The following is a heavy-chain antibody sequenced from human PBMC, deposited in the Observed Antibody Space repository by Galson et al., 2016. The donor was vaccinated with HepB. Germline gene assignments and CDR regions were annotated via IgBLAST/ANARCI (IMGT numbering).Heavy chain of an antibody. CDR1: GFAFNTYG. D-gene: IGHD1-26*01. CDR2: XSYAATXK. V-gene: IGHV3-30*18. CDR3: AKDRSSEMVGATDY. J-gene: IGHJ6*02. Sequence: SLRLSCAASGFAFNTYGMHXXRQAXXKGLXXVSXXSYAATXKXYVDSVEGRFTISRDNSRNTVFLQMNSLRAEDTAIYYCAKDRSSEMVGATDYWGQGTTVTVSS.